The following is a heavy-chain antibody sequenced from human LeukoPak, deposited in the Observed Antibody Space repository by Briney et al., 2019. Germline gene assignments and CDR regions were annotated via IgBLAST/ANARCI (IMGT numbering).Heavy chain of an antibody. Sequence: GGSLRLSCAASGFAFSSYAMHWVRQAPGKGLEWVAVISYDGNNKYYADSVKGRFTISRDNSKNTLYLQLNSLRTEDTAVYYCARDREYGGYDYWGQGTLVSVSS. V-gene: IGHV3-30-3*01. J-gene: IGHJ4*02. CDR3: ARDREYGGYDY. CDR1: GFAFSSYA. D-gene: IGHD5-12*01. CDR2: ISYDGNNK.